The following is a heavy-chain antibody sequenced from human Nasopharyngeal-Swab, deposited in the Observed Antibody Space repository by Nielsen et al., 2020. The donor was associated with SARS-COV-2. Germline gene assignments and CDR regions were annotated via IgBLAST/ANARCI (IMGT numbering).Heavy chain of an antibody. J-gene: IGHJ4*02. CDR3: ARLSGWYLSLAFDY. CDR2: ISSSSSTI. Sequence: GESLKISCAASGFTFSSYSMNWVCQAPGKGLEWVSYISSSSSTIYYADSVKGRFTISRDNAKNSLYLQMNSLRDEDTAVYYCARLSGWYLSLAFDYWGQGTLVTVSS. CDR1: GFTFSSYS. D-gene: IGHD6-19*01. V-gene: IGHV3-48*02.